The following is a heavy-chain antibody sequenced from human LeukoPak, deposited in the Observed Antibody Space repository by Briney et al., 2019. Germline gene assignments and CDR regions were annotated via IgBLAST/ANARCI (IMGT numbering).Heavy chain of an antibody. CDR1: GLNVSDNY. J-gene: IGHJ4*02. Sequence: PGGSLRLSCEVSGLNVSDNYMSWVRQAPGKGLEWVSVIYSGGSTYYADSVKGRFTISRDNSKNTLYLQMNSLRAEDTAVYYCARELVAYYFDYWGQGTLVTVSS. CDR3: ARELVAYYFDY. CDR2: IYSGGST. D-gene: IGHD2-8*02. V-gene: IGHV3-66*01.